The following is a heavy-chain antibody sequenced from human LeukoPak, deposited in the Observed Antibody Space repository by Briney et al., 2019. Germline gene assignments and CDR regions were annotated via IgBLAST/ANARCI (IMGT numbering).Heavy chain of an antibody. V-gene: IGHV4-61*02. D-gene: IGHD3-22*01. Sequence: SQTLFLTCTVSGGSISSGSYYWSWIRQPAGKGLEWIGRIYTSGSTNYNPSLKSRVTISVDTSKNQFSLKLSSVTAADTAVYYCVRDPEPSGYYDYYYYGMGVWGQGTTVTVSS. CDR1: GGSISSGSYY. J-gene: IGHJ6*02. CDR2: IYTSGST. CDR3: VRDPEPSGYYDYYYYGMGV.